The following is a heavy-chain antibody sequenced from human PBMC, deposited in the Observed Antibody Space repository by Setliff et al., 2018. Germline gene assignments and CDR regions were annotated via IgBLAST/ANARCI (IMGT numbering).Heavy chain of an antibody. V-gene: IGHV4-61*02. D-gene: IGHD1-1*01. CDR2: IHVSGSP. Sequence: PSETLSLTCTVSGGSITSGSFYWSWIRQPAGKRLEWIGRIHVSGSPSYNPSLESRVTISLDTSTNQFSLKLSSVTAADTAVYYCARDMGQPYYFESWGLGTLVTVS. CDR3: ARDMGQPYYFES. J-gene: IGHJ4*02. CDR1: GGSITSGSFY.